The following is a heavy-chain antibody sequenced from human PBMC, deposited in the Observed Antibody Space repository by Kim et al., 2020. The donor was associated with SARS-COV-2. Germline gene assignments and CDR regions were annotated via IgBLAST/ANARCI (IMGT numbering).Heavy chain of an antibody. CDR3: ARDGSGTYYHGLDY. V-gene: IGHV3-33*01. D-gene: IGHD3-10*01. CDR2: IWFDGSKK. J-gene: IGHJ4*02. Sequence: GGSLRLSCAASGFTFSSYGMHWVRQAPGKGLEWVTVIWFDGSKKYYADSVKGRFTISRDNSKNTLYLQMNSLRAEDTAVYYCARDGSGTYYHGLDYWGQGTLVTVSS. CDR1: GFTFSSYG.